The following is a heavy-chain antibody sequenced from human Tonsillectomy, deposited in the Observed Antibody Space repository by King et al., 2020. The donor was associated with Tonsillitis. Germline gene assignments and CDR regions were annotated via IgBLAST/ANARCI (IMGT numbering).Heavy chain of an antibody. V-gene: IGHV1-46*03. J-gene: IGHJ4*02. CDR1: GYTFTSYY. CDR3: ARGNLLRFLEWFPHFDY. D-gene: IGHD3-3*01. Sequence: QLVQSGAEVKKPGASVKGSCKASGYTFTSYYIHWVRQAPGQGLEWMGIINTCGGSTSFAQKFQGRVTMTRDTATSKVYRELSSLRSEDTAVYYCARGNLLRFLEWFPHFDYWGQGTLVTVSS. CDR2: INTCGGST.